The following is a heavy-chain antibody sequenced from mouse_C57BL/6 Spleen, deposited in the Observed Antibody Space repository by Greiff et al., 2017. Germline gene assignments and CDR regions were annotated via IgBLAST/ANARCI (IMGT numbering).Heavy chain of an antibody. D-gene: IGHD1-1*01. CDR2: IYPGSGST. J-gene: IGHJ1*03. CDR3: AREAYYYGSSELGFDV. V-gene: IGHV1-55*01. CDR1: GYTFTSYW. Sequence: QVQLQQPGAELVKPGASVKMSCKASGYTFTSYWITWVKQRPGQGLEWIGDIYPGSGSTNYNEKFKSKATLTVDTSSSTAYMQLSSLTSEDSAVYYCAREAYYYGSSELGFDVWGTGTTVTVSS.